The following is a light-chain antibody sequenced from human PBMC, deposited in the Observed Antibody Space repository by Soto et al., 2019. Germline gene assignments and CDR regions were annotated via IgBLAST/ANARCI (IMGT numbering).Light chain of an antibody. V-gene: IGKV3-11*01. J-gene: IGKJ5*01. CDR1: QSVRSNF. CDR3: QQRNIWPPVT. CDR2: GAS. Sequence: EIVMTQSPATLSVSPGERAAPAGRASQSVRSNFLAWYQQKPGQAPRLLIYGASNRATGIPARFSGSGSGTDFTLTISSLEPEDSAIYYCQQRNIWPPVTFGQGTRLEIK.